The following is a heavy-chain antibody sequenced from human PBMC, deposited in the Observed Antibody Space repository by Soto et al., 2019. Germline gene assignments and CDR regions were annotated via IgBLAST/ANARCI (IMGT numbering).Heavy chain of an antibody. V-gene: IGHV4-39*01. CDR2: FFYSGIAYSGST. J-gene: IGHJ4*02. CDR1: GRSISSRSSY. CDR3: ARQGYYDILTGKDY. Sequence: SETLSLTCTVSGRSISSRSSYWGWIRQPPGKGLDWIASFFYSGIAYSGSTYYNPSLKSRVTISVDTSKNQFSLKLSSVTAADTAVYYCARQGYYDILTGKDYWGQGTLVTVS. D-gene: IGHD3-9*01.